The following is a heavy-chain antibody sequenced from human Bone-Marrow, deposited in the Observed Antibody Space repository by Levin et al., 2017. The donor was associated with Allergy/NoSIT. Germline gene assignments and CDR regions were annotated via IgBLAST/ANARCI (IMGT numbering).Heavy chain of an antibody. D-gene: IGHD3-3*01. J-gene: IGHJ6*02. CDR1: GFIFSDYS. CDR2: ISSTSEYI. CDR3: ARDRNYDFWTGYYTGRYYGMDV. V-gene: IGHV3-21*01. Sequence: MAGGSLRLSCAVSGFIFSDYSINWVRQAPGKGLEWVSTISSTSEYIYYGDSVTGRFTISRDNARNSVFLQMNSLGAEDTAVYYCARDRNYDFWTGYYTGRYYGMDVWGQGTTVIVSS.